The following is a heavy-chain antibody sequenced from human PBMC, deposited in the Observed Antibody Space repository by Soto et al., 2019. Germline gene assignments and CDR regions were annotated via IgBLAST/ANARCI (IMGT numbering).Heavy chain of an antibody. D-gene: IGHD4-17*01. CDR1: GFTFSSYA. Sequence: GGSLRLSCAASGFTFSSYAMSWVRQAPGKGLEWVSAISGSGGSTYYADSVKGRFTISRDDSKNTVDLQMNSLRVEDTAVYYCLCAVRTVHCGQGTLVTVSS. CDR3: LCAVRTVH. CDR2: ISGSGGST. V-gene: IGHV3-23*01. J-gene: IGHJ4*02.